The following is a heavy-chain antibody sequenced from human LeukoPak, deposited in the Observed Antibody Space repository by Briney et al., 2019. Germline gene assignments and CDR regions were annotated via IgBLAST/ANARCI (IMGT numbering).Heavy chain of an antibody. CDR2: TYCDDEK. D-gene: IGHD3-22*01. CDR1: GFSLRTAGGE. J-gene: IGHJ4*02. CDR3: AHSVTYYYDSSGYYLPLQFDY. V-gene: IGHV2-5*02. Sequence: SGPTLFHPTPPLTLTCTFSGFSLRTAGGEGGWIRQPPETALEWLPLTYCDDEKRYSTSLKSTLTITKDTSKNQVVLTMTNMDPVDTATYYCAHSVTYYYDSSGYYLPLQFDYWGQGTLVTVSS.